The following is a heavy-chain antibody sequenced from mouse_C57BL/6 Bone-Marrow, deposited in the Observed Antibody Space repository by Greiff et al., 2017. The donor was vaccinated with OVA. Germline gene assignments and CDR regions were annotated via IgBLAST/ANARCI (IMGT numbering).Heavy chain of an antibody. J-gene: IGHJ3*01. Sequence: QVQLQQPGAELVKPGASVKMSCKASGYTFTSYWITWVKQRPGQGLEWIGDIYPGSGSTNYNEKFKSKATLTVDTSSSTAYMQLSSLTSEDSAVYYCARGGTMRLRRAWFAYWGQGTLVTVSA. CDR1: GYTFTSYW. CDR2: IYPGSGST. V-gene: IGHV1-55*01. D-gene: IGHD2-4*01. CDR3: ARGGTMRLRRAWFAY.